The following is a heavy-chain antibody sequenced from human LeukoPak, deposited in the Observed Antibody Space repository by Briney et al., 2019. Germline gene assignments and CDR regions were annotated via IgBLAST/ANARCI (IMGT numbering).Heavy chain of an antibody. CDR1: GGSISSYY. CDR2: IYYSGST. Sequence: SETLSLTCTVSGGSISSYYWSWIRQPPGKGLEWIGYIYYSGSTNYNPSLKSRVTISVDTSKNQFSLKLSSVTAADTAVYYCARSPEMATAVLDYWGQGTLVTVSS. D-gene: IGHD5-24*01. V-gene: IGHV4-59*01. J-gene: IGHJ4*02. CDR3: ARSPEMATAVLDY.